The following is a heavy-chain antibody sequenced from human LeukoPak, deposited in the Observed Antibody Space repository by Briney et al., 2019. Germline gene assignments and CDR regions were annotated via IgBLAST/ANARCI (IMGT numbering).Heavy chain of an antibody. CDR2: IYTSGST. CDR3: ARGPRIAARRVNWFDP. CDR1: GGSISSSSYY. V-gene: IGHV4-61*02. Sequence: PSETLSLTCTVSGGSISSSSYYWSWIRQPAGKGLEWIGRIYTSGSTNYNPSLKSRVTISVDTSKNQFSLKLSSVTAADTAVYYCARGPRIAARRVNWFDPWGQGTLVTVSS. D-gene: IGHD6-6*01. J-gene: IGHJ5*02.